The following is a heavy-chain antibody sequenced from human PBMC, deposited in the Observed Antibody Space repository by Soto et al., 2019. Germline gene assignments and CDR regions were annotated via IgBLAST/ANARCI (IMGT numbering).Heavy chain of an antibody. Sequence: QITLKESGPTLVKPTQTLTLTCTFSGFSLSTSGVGVGWIRQPPGKALEWLALIYWDDDKRYSPSLKSRLTIXXDXSXXQVVLTMTSMDPVATATYYCAHSVAGPGKKYYFDYWGQGTLVTVSS. CDR1: GFSLSTSGVG. V-gene: IGHV2-5*02. CDR3: AHSVAGPGKKYYFDY. CDR2: IYWDDDK. D-gene: IGHD6-19*01. J-gene: IGHJ4*02.